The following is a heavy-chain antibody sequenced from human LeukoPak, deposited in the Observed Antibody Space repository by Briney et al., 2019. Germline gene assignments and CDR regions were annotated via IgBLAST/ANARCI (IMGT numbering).Heavy chain of an antibody. J-gene: IGHJ4*02. CDR2: IHYSGSS. D-gene: IGHD3/OR15-3a*01. CDR1: GGSISSSSHY. V-gene: IGHV4-39*07. Sequence: SETLSLTCTVSGGSISSSSHYWGWIRQPPGKGLEWIGSIHYSGSSYYNPSLKSRVTMSVDTSKIQFSLKLSSVTAADTAVYYCARVDPPDYWGQGTLVTVSS. CDR3: ARVDPPDY.